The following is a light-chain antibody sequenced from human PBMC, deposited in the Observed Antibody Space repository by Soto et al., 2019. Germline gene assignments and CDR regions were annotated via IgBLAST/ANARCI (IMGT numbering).Light chain of an antibody. CDR3: SSSTSSSTWV. Sequence: QSALTQPASVSGSPGQSITISCTGTSSDVGGYNYVSWYQQHPHKAPKLMIYEVSDRPSRISNRFSGSKSGNTASLTISVLQAEDEADYYCSSSTSSSTWVFGGGTKLTVL. J-gene: IGLJ3*02. CDR1: SSDVGGYNY. CDR2: EVS. V-gene: IGLV2-14*01.